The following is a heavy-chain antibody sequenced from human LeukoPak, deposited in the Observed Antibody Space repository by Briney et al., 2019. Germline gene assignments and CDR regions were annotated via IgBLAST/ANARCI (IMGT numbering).Heavy chain of an antibody. CDR3: ARRNLEDAFDI. V-gene: IGHV4-31*03. CDR1: GGPISSGGYY. D-gene: IGHD1-14*01. Sequence: SETLSLTCTVSGGPISSGGYYWSWIRQLSGKGLEWIGYIYYSGSTYYNPSLKSRVTISVDTSKNQFSLNLSSVTAADTAVYYCARRNLEDAFDIWGQGTMVTVSS. CDR2: IYYSGST. J-gene: IGHJ3*02.